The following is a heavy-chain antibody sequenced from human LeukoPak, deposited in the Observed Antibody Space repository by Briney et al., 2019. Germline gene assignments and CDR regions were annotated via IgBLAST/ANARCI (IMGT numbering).Heavy chain of an antibody. D-gene: IGHD5-18*01. CDR1: GGSISSYY. CDR3: ARGTYSYGPPDY. CDR2: IYYSGST. V-gene: IGHV4-59*01. J-gene: IGHJ4*02. Sequence: SETLSLTCTVSGGSISSYYWSWIRQPPGKGLEWIGYIYYSGSTNYNPSLKSRVTISVDTSKNQFSLKLSSVTAADTAVYYCARGTYSYGPPDYWGQGTLVTVSS.